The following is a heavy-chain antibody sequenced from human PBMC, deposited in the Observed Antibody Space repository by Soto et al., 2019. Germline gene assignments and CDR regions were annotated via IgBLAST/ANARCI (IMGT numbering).Heavy chain of an antibody. Sequence: AGGALRLSCAASGFTLSSYCMHWGRQAPGKGLEWVAVIWYDGSNKYYADSVKGRFTISRDDSKNTLYLQMNSLRAEDTPVYYCAREHRSRFDPWGQGTLVTVSS. J-gene: IGHJ5*02. V-gene: IGHV3-33*01. CDR3: AREHRSRFDP. CDR1: GFTLSSYC. CDR2: IWYDGSNK.